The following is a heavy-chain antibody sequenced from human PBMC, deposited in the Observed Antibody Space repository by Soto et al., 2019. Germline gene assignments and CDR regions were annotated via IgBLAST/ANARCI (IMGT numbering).Heavy chain of an antibody. Sequence: PGGSLRLSCAASGFTFSSYGMHWVRQAPGKGLEWVAVISYDGSNKYYADSVKGRFTISRDNSKNTLYLQMNSLRAEDTAVHYCAKDSRGQWLDYFDYSGQGTLVTVSS. D-gene: IGHD6-19*01. CDR3: AKDSRGQWLDYFDY. J-gene: IGHJ4*02. CDR1: GFTFSSYG. V-gene: IGHV3-30*18. CDR2: ISYDGSNK.